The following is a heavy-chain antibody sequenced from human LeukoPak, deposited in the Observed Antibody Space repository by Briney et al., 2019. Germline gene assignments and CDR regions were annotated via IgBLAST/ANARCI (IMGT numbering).Heavy chain of an antibody. V-gene: IGHV1-24*01. CDR3: ARQGTYSNAIGLGY. CDR1: GYTLSELS. Sequence: ASVKVSCKVSGYTLSELSIHWVRRASGKGLQWMGGFDPEDGETIYAQKFQGRVTMTRDTSTSTVYMELSSLRSEDTAVYYCARQGTYSNAIGLGYWGQGTLVTVSS. J-gene: IGHJ4*02. CDR2: FDPEDGET. D-gene: IGHD6-13*01.